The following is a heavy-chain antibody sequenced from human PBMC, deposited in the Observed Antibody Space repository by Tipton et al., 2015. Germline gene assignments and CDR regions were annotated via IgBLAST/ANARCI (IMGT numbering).Heavy chain of an antibody. D-gene: IGHD3-22*01. V-gene: IGHV4-59*01. CDR3: ARDRTRYDSSGYFYRDGYGMDV. Sequence: TLSLTCTVSGGSLSSYCWTWIRQFPGKGLEWIGYISNSAGTNYNPSLKSRVIMSLDTSKNQFSLKLNSVTAADTAVYYCARDRTRYDSSGYFYRDGYGMDVWGQGTTVTVSS. CDR1: GGSLSSYC. J-gene: IGHJ6*02. CDR2: ISNSAGT.